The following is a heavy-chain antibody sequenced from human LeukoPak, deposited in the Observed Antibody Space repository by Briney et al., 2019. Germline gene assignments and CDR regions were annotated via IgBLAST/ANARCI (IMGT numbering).Heavy chain of an antibody. CDR2: IKSDGSTT. D-gene: IGHD3-10*02. J-gene: IGHJ6*04. CDR1: GFTFSNYW. CDR3: AELGITMIGGV. Sequence: PGGSLRLSCAASGFTFSNYWMHWVRQVPGTGLVWVSRIKSDGSTTSYADSVKGRFTISRDNAKNSLYLQMNSLRAEDTAVYYCAELGITMIGGVWGKGTTVTISS. V-gene: IGHV3-74*01.